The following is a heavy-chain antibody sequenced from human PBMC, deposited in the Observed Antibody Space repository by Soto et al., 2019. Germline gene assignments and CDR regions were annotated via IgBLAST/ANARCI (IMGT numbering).Heavy chain of an antibody. D-gene: IGHD5-18*01. CDR1: GFSLSTSGVG. V-gene: IGHV2-5*02. CDR2: IYWDDDK. Sequence: QITLKESGPTLVKPTQTLTLTCTFSGFSLSTSGVGVGWIRQPPGKALEWLALIYWDDDKRYSPSLKSRLTITDDTSKHHVVLTMTNMAPVDTATYYCAHGGYSYGHTGGFDYWGQGTLVTVSS. CDR3: AHGGYSYGHTGGFDY. J-gene: IGHJ4*02.